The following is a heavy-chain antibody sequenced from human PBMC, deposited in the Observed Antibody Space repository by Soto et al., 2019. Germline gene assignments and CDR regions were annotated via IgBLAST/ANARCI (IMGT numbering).Heavy chain of an antibody. Sequence: GESLKISCAASGFTFSSYAMSWVRQAPGKGLEWVSAISGSGGSTYYADSVKGRFTISRDNSKNTLYLQMNSLRAEDTAVYYCARGRSRLRFLEWFPFDYWGQGTLVTVSS. J-gene: IGHJ4*02. D-gene: IGHD3-3*01. CDR2: ISGSGGST. CDR1: GFTFSSYA. CDR3: ARGRSRLRFLEWFPFDY. V-gene: IGHV3-23*01.